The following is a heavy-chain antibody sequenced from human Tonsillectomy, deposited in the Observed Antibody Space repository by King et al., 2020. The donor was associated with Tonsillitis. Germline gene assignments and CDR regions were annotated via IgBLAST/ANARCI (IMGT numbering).Heavy chain of an antibody. Sequence: VQLQESGPGLVKPSETLSLTCAVSGDSVSSGGYFWSWIRQRPGKGLEWIGSISNTGRTDYNPSLESRVNVLVDTSKNQLSLRLTSVTAADTAVYYCARNREYGDYVDYWGQGSRVTVSS. CDR3: ARNREYGDYVDY. CDR2: ISNTGRT. J-gene: IGHJ4*02. CDR1: GDSVSSGGYF. D-gene: IGHD4-17*01. V-gene: IGHV4-31*11.